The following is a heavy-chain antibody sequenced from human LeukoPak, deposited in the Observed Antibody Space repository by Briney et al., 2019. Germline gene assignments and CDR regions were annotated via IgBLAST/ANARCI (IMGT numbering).Heavy chain of an antibody. D-gene: IGHD3-22*01. V-gene: IGHV4-30-4*08. CDR1: GGSISSGDYY. J-gene: IGHJ6*03. CDR3: ARVCIPGVDYYDSSGYPYYMDV. Sequence: PSQTLSLTCTGSGGSISSGDYYWSWIRQPPGKGLEWIGYIYYSGSTYYNPSLKSRVTISVDTSKNQFSLKLSSVTAADTAVYYCARVCIPGVDYYDSSGYPYYMDVWGKGTTVTVSS. CDR2: IYYSGST.